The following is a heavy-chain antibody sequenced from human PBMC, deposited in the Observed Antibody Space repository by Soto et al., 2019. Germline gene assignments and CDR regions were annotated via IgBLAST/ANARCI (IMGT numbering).Heavy chain of an antibody. CDR3: AKDSYSYGIYGMDV. J-gene: IGHJ6*02. Sequence: QVQLVESGGGVVQPGRSLRLSCAASGFTFSSYGMHWVRQAPGKGLEWVAVISYDGSNKYYADSVKGRFTMSRDNSKNPLYLQMNSLRAEDTAVYYCAKDSYSYGIYGMDVWGQGTTVTVSS. CDR2: ISYDGSNK. CDR1: GFTFSSYG. D-gene: IGHD5-18*01. V-gene: IGHV3-30*18.